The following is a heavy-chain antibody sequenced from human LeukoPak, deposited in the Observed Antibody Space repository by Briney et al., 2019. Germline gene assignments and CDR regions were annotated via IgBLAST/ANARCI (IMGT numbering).Heavy chain of an antibody. D-gene: IGHD6-13*01. Sequence: GGSLRLSCAASGFTFSTYIMHWVRQAPGKGLEWVAVISDDGSNKYYADSVKGRFTISRDNSKNTLYLQMNSLRAEDTAVYYCAGDGLSSWYLGDLDYWGQGTLVTVSS. CDR1: GFTFSTYI. CDR3: AGDGLSSWYLGDLDY. V-gene: IGHV3-30-3*01. J-gene: IGHJ4*02. CDR2: ISDDGSNK.